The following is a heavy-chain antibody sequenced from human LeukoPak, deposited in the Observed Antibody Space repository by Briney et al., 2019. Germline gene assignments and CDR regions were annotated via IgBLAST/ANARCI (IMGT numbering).Heavy chain of an antibody. Sequence: GGSLRLSCTASGFTFSSYAMTWVRQAPGKGLEWVSALSGSGDNTYSADSVKGRFTISRDNSKNTLYLQMNSLRAEDTALYCCAKVSGLEVRITSYFDYWGQGTLVTVSS. V-gene: IGHV3-23*01. CDR1: GFTFSSYA. CDR3: AKVSGLEVRITSYFDY. J-gene: IGHJ4*02. D-gene: IGHD3-22*01. CDR2: LSGSGDNT.